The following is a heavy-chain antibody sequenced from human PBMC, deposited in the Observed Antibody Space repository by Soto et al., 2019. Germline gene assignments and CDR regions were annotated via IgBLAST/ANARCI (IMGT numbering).Heavy chain of an antibody. V-gene: IGHV3-73*01. D-gene: IGHD3-22*01. J-gene: IGHJ3*02. CDR1: GFTFSGSA. CDR3: TRSSVGTMGPIYYYDSSGGAFDI. CDR2: IRSKANSYAT. Sequence: GGSLRLSCAASGFTFSGSAMHWVRQASGKGLEWVGRIRSKANSYATAYAASVKGRFTISRDDSKNTAYLQMNSLKTEDTAVYYCTRSSVGTMGPIYYYDSSGGAFDIWGQGTMVTVSS.